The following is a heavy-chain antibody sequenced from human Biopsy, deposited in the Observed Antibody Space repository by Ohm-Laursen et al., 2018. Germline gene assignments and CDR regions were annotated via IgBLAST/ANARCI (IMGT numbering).Heavy chain of an antibody. CDR3: ARDLPSSYYYAMDV. Sequence: SDTLSLTCTVSGSSITSYYWSCIRQPAGKGLEWIGHTYKGGNTNHNPSLRSRVSMSVDTSKNQLSLTLRSVTAADTAVYYCARDLPSSYYYAMDVWGQGTTVTVSS. J-gene: IGHJ6*02. CDR1: GSSITSYY. CDR2: TYKGGNT. V-gene: IGHV4-4*07.